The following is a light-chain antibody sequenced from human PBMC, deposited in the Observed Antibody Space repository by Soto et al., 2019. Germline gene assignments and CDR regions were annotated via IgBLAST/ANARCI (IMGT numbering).Light chain of an antibody. CDR1: QGISSY. J-gene: IGKJ4*01. CDR2: GAS. V-gene: IGKV1-9*01. CDR3: QQFNDYPLT. Sequence: DIQLTQSPSFLSASVGDRVTITCRPSQGISSYLAWSQQNPGKPPKLLIYGASTLQSDVPSRFSGSGSGTEFTLTVSSLQAEDSATYYCQQFNDYPLTFGGGTKVDIK.